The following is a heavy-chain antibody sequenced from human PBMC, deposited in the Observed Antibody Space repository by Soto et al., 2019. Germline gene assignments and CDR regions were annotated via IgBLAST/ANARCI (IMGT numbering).Heavy chain of an antibody. Sequence: GESLKISCKGSGYAFINYWIGWVRQMPGKGLEWMGIIYPADSETRYSPSFEGQVTISRDNSKNTLYLQMNSLRAEDTAVYYCARGHYDSSGNYAYWGQGTLVTVSS. D-gene: IGHD3-22*01. J-gene: IGHJ4*02. CDR2: IYPADSET. CDR1: GYAFINYW. CDR3: ARGHYDSSGNYAY. V-gene: IGHV5-51*01.